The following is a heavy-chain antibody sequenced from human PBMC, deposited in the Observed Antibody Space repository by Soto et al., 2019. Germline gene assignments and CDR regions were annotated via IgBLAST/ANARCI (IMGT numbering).Heavy chain of an antibody. CDR3: ARYREDIVVVVAAATGEYYFDY. V-gene: IGHV1-2*02. CDR2: INPNSGGT. J-gene: IGHJ4*01. D-gene: IGHD2-15*01. Sequence: ASVKVSCKASGYTFSGYYMHWVRQAPGQGLEWMGWINPNSGGTNYAQKFQGRVTMTRDTSISTAYMELSRLRSDDTAVYYCARYREDIVVVVAAATGEYYFDYWG. CDR1: GYTFSGYY.